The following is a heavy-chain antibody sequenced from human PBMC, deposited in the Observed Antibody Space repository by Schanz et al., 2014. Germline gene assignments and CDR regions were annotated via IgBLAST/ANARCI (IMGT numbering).Heavy chain of an antibody. J-gene: IGHJ4*02. Sequence: VRLVESGGGVVQPGRSLRLSCAASGFSVGNKYMNWVRQAPGKGLEWISYIGSSSSRIDHADSVKGRFTISRDNAKNSLYLQMNSLRAEDTAVYYCARSRSGFYFDYWGQGTLVTVSS. CDR1: GFSVGNKY. CDR3: ARSRSGFYFDY. V-gene: IGHV3-48*01. D-gene: IGHD1-26*01. CDR2: IGSSSSRI.